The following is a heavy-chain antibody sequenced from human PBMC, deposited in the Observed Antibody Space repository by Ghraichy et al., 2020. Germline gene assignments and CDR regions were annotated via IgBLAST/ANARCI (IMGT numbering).Heavy chain of an antibody. CDR1: GDSISGNY. D-gene: IGHD6-13*01. J-gene: IGHJ4*02. Sequence: SETLSLTCSVSGDSISGNYWSWIRQPPGKGLEWIGYIYYSGHTDYNPSLKSRVTMSVDTSKNQFSLKLNSVTAADTAVYYCARQRRASTAANFLDYWGQGTLVTFSS. CDR2: IYYSGHT. CDR3: ARQRRASTAANFLDY. V-gene: IGHV4-59*08.